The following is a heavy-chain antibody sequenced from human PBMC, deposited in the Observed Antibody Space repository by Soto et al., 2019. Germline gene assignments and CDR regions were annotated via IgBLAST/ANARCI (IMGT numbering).Heavy chain of an antibody. CDR3: ARAGCYRFDY. CDR2: INADGSTT. Sequence: DVQLVESGGGLAQPGGSLRLSCVGSGFTFSSYWMHWVRQAPGKGLVWVSRINADGSTTNYAVSVKGRFTVSRDNAKHTVYLQMSSLRDEATAVYFCARAGCYRFDYWGRGTLLTVSA. V-gene: IGHV3-74*01. J-gene: IGHJ4*02. D-gene: IGHD3-16*02. CDR1: GFTFSSYW.